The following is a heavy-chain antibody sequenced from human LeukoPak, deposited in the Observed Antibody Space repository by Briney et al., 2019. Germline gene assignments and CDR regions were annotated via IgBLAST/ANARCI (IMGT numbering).Heavy chain of an antibody. CDR3: ARTSSWYAGAWFDS. J-gene: IGHJ5*01. V-gene: IGHV4-39*01. CDR2: IYFSGTP. D-gene: IGHD6-13*01. Sequence: SETLSLTCTVSRGSIRTADYYWAWVRQPPGEGLEWLGSIYFSGTPYFNPSLKSRVAVSIDTSKNQFSLKVTSVNASDTAVYFCARTSSWYAGAWFDSWGQGTLVTVSS. CDR1: RGSIRTADYY.